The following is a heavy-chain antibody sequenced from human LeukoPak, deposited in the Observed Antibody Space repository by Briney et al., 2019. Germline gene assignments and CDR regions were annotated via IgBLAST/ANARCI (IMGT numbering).Heavy chain of an antibody. CDR3: ARELAAALWFDP. CDR2: INPNSGGT. J-gene: IGHJ5*02. D-gene: IGHD6-13*01. Sequence: ASVKVSCKASGYTFTGYYMHWVRQAPGQGLEWMGWINPNSGGTNYAQKLQGRVTMTTDTSTSTAYMELRSLRSDDTAVYYCARELAAALWFDPWGQGTLVTVSS. CDR1: GYTFTGYY. V-gene: IGHV1-2*02.